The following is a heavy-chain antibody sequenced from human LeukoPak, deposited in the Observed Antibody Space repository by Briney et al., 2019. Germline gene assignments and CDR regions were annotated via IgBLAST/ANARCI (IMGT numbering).Heavy chain of an antibody. CDR3: AKDISGSRGNGIQYYFDY. V-gene: IGHV3-30*18. CDR1: GFTFSSYG. CDR2: ISYDGSNK. Sequence: PGRSLGLSCAASGFTFSSYGMHWVRQAPGKGLEWVAVISYDGSNKYYADSVKGRFTISRDNSKNTLYLQMNSLRAEDTAVYYCAKDISGSRGNGIQYYFDYWGQGTLVTVSS. J-gene: IGHJ4*02. D-gene: IGHD3-22*01.